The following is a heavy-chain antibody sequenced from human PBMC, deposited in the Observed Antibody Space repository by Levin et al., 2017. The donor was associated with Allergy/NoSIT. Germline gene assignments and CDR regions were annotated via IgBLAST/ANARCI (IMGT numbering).Heavy chain of an antibody. CDR2: IYYSEKS. CDR3: ARSRGGGISVRIDL. CDR1: GGSITNYY. V-gene: IGHV4-59*01. J-gene: IGHJ2*01. Sequence: SETLSLTCTVSGGSITNYYWTWIRQPPGKGLEWIGYIWEIYYSEKSNYYFSLKSRATISLDTSKKPFSLNLPSVTTADTSVYYCARSRGGGISVRIDLGGRGTLVSVSS. D-gene: IGHD2-15*01.